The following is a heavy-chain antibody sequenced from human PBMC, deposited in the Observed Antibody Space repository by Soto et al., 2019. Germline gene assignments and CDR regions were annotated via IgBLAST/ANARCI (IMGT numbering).Heavy chain of an antibody. J-gene: IGHJ4*02. CDR3: ARAADTAREIIDY. D-gene: IGHD5-18*01. Sequence: QVQLVQSGAEVKKPGASVKVSCKASGYTFTGYYMHWVRQAHGQGLELMGWINPTSAGTDYAQKFKGKVTMTRDTSISKDYRVLSRLRSYDTALYYYARAADTAREIIDYWGQGTLVTVSS. CDR1: GYTFTGYY. V-gene: IGHV1-2*02. CDR2: INPTSAGT.